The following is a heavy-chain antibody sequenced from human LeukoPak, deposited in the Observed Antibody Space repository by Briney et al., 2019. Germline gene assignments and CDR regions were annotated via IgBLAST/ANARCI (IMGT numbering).Heavy chain of an antibody. CDR1: GYTFTSYY. CDR3: ARVGGTYYYDSSGFDY. D-gene: IGHD3-22*01. V-gene: IGHV1-46*01. CDR2: INPSGGST. J-gene: IGHJ4*02. Sequence: ASVKVSCKASGYTFTSYYMHWVRHAPGQGLEWMGLINPSGGSTSYAQKFQGRVTMTRDTSTSTVYMELSSLRSEDTAVYYCARVGGTYYYDSSGFDYWGQGTLVTVSS.